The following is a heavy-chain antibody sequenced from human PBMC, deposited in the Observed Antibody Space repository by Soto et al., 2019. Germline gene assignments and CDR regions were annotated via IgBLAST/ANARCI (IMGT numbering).Heavy chain of an antibody. CDR1: GGSISSSSYY. V-gene: IGHV4-39*01. CDR2: TYYSGST. J-gene: IGHJ6*02. CDR3: ARTGHAVEYYYYGMDV. Sequence: PSETLSLTCTVSGGSISSSSYYWGWIRQPPGKGLEWIGSTYYSGSTYYNPSLKSRVTISVDTSKNQFSLKLSSVTAADTAVYYCARTGHAVEYYYYGMDVWGQGTTVTVSS.